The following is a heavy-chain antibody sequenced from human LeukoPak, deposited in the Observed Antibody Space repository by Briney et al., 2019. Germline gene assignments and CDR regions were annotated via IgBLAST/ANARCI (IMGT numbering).Heavy chain of an antibody. J-gene: IGHJ1*01. Sequence: SETLSLTCTVSGVSISSYYWSWIRQPPGKGLEWIGYIYYSGSTNYNPSLKSRVTISVDTSKNQFSLKLSSVTAADTAVYYCVRGKGYFQHWGPGTLVTVSS. V-gene: IGHV4-59*01. CDR2: IYYSGST. CDR3: VRGKGYFQH. CDR1: GVSISSYY.